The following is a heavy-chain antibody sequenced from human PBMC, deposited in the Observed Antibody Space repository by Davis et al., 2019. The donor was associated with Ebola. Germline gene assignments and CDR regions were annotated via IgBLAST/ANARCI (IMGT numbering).Heavy chain of an antibody. CDR1: GFIFSSYV. D-gene: IGHD3-10*01. Sequence: GESLKISCAASGFIFSSYVMSWVRQAPGKGLEWVSTLGTSADTYYADSVKGRFTISRDNSKNTLYLQMNSLGAEDTAVYYCAKDRVIRVYGMDVWGQGTTVTVSS. CDR2: LGTSADT. J-gene: IGHJ6*02. CDR3: AKDRVIRVYGMDV. V-gene: IGHV3-23*01.